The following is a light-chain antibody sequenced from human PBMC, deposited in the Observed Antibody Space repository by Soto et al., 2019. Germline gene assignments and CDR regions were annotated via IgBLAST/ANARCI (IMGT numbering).Light chain of an antibody. CDR3: QQRSNWPRT. V-gene: IGKV3-11*01. J-gene: IGKJ2*01. CDR1: QSGSSS. Sequence: EIVLTQSPATLSLSPGERATLSCRASQSGSSSLGWYQQIPGQAPRLLIYDASSRATGIPARFSGSGSGTDFTLTISSLEPEDFAVYYCQQRSNWPRTFGQGTKRELK. CDR2: DAS.